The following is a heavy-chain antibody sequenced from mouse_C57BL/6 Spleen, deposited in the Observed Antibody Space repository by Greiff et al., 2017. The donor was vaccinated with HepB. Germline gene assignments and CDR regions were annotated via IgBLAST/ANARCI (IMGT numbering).Heavy chain of an antibody. J-gene: IGHJ4*01. Sequence: VQLQQSGPGLVQPSQSLSITCTVSGFSLTSYGVHWVRQSPGKGLEWLGVIWRGGSTDYNAAFMSRLSITKDNSKSQVFFKMNSLQADDTAIYYCAKNNYGSSYSYAMDYWGQGTSVTVSS. CDR3: AKNNYGSSYSYAMDY. CDR2: IWRGGST. CDR1: GFSLTSYG. D-gene: IGHD1-1*01. V-gene: IGHV2-5*01.